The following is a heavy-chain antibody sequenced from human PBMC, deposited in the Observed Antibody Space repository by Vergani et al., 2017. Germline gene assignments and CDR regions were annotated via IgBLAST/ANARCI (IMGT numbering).Heavy chain of an antibody. Sequence: QLQLQESGSGLVKPSQTLSLTCAVSGGSISRGGYSWSWIRQPPGKGLEWIGYIYHRESTNYNPSLKSRVTISVDTSQNQFPLKLSSVPAADTAVYYSAGDRGGRVYGYYYFDYWGQGTLVTVSS. J-gene: IGHJ4*02. CDR3: AGDRGGRVYGYYYFDY. V-gene: IGHV4-30-2*02. CDR1: GGSISRGGYS. D-gene: IGHD5/OR15-5a*01. CDR2: IYHREST.